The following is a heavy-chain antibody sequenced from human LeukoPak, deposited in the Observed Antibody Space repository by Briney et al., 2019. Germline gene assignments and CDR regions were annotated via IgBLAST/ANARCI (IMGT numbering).Heavy chain of an antibody. D-gene: IGHD3-3*01. J-gene: IGHJ4*02. CDR3: ARADDYDFWSGYHFACGY. V-gene: IGHV3-21*01. CDR2: ISSSSYI. Sequence: PGGSLRLSCAASGFTFSSYSMNWVRQAPGKGLEWVSSISSSSYIYYADSVKGRFTISRDNAKNSLYLQMNSLRAEDTAVYYCARADDYDFWSGYHFACGYWGQGTLVTVSS. CDR1: GFTFSSYS.